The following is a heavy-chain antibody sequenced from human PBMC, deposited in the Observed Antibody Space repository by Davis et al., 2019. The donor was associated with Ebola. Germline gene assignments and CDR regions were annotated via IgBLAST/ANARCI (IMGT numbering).Heavy chain of an antibody. CDR1: GGTFSSYA. D-gene: IGHD6-19*01. V-gene: IGHV1-69*04. CDR2: IIPILGIA. CDR3: ARVPLLGSGWDYYFDY. J-gene: IGHJ4*02. Sequence: AASVKVSCKASGGTFSSYAISWVRQATGQGLEWMGRIIPILGIANYAQKFQGRVTITADNSTSTAYMEVRSLRSDDTAVYYCARVPLLGSGWDYYFDYWGQGTLVTVSS.